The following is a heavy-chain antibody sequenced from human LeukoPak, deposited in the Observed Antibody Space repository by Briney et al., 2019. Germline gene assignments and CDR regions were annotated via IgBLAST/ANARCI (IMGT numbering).Heavy chain of an antibody. Sequence: GGSLRLSCSASGFTFSSYVMHWVRQAPGKGLEYVSGISGDGASTYFADSVKGRFTISRDNSKNTLYVQMSSLRAEDTAVYYCVKITSVTGGDCWGQGTRLTVSS. D-gene: IGHD1-1*01. J-gene: IGHJ4*02. CDR2: ISGDGAST. V-gene: IGHV3-64*05. CDR3: VKITSVTGGDC. CDR1: GFTFSSYV.